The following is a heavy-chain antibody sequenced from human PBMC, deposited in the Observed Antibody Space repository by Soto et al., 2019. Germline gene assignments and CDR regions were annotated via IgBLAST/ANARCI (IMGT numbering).Heavy chain of an antibody. D-gene: IGHD3-16*02. J-gene: IGHJ4*02. CDR1: GYDFTRYF. CDR2: VNPTGGSP. CDR3: SRDLSPY. Sequence: ASVKVSCKTSGYDFTRYFIHWVRQAPGQGLEWMVKVNPTGGSPTFGQKFQGRVTVTTDMSTSTVYMELSSLRSDDTAVYYCSRDLSPYWGQGTLVTVSS. V-gene: IGHV1-46*03.